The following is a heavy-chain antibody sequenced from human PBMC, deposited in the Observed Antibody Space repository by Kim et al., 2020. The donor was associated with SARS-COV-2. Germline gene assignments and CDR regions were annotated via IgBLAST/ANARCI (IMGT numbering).Heavy chain of an antibody. V-gene: IGHV3-30-3*01. J-gene: IGHJ4*02. CDR3: ARARGGNYFRPFDY. Sequence: GESLRLSCAASGFTFSSYAMHWVRQAPGKGLEWVAVISYDGSNKYYADSVKGRFTISRDNSKNTLYLQMNSLRAEDTAVYYCARARGGNYFRPFDYWGQG. CDR1: GFTFSSYA. D-gene: IGHD4-4*01. CDR2: ISYDGSNK.